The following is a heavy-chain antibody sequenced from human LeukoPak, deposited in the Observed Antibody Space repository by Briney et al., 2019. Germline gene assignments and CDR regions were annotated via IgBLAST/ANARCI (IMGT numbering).Heavy chain of an antibody. Sequence: GRSLRLSCAASGFTFSSYAMHWDRQAPGKGLEWVAVISYDGSNKYYADSVKGRFTISRDNSKNTLYLQMNSLRAEDTAVYYCARVGSGWEEYFQHWGQGTLVTVSS. J-gene: IGHJ1*01. V-gene: IGHV3-30*04. CDR3: ARVGSGWEEYFQH. CDR1: GFTFSSYA. D-gene: IGHD6-19*01. CDR2: ISYDGSNK.